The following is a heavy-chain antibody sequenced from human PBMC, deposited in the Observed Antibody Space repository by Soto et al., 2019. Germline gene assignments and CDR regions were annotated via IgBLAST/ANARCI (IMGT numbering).Heavy chain of an antibody. D-gene: IGHD6-19*01. CDR1: GGSISAYY. Sequence: SETLSLTCTFSGGSISAYYWSWIRQSPGKGLEWLGYVYYTGSTNYSPSLRSRVSISVDTSKNEFSLRLSSVTAADTAVYFCARSVAVPGAHIDYWGQGTQVTVSS. V-gene: IGHV4-59*01. J-gene: IGHJ4*02. CDR2: VYYTGST. CDR3: ARSVAVPGAHIDY.